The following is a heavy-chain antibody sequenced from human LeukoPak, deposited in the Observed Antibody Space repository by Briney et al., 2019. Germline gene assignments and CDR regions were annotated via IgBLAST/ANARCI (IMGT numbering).Heavy chain of an antibody. Sequence: PGGPLRLSCAASGFTFSRFAMSWVRQAPGKDPEWVSSISGSDGTTYYAESVEGRFTISRDNSKNILYLQMNSLRADDTAVYYCAKDANYFDSSGYLIPFDYWGQGTLVTVSS. CDR2: ISGSDGTT. CDR1: GFTFSRFA. J-gene: IGHJ4*02. CDR3: AKDANYFDSSGYLIPFDY. D-gene: IGHD3-22*01. V-gene: IGHV3-23*01.